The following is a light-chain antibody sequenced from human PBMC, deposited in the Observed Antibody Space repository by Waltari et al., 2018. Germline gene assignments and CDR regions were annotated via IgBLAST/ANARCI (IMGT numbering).Light chain of an antibody. CDR1: QSVNSW. Sequence: DNQMTQSPSTLSASVGDRVTITCRASQSVNSWVAWYQQKPRKAPKLLIFKASNLESGVPSRFSGSGSGTEFTLTISSLQPDDFATYHCQQYDSYWTFGQGTKVEIK. V-gene: IGKV1-5*03. CDR3: QQYDSYWT. J-gene: IGKJ1*01. CDR2: KAS.